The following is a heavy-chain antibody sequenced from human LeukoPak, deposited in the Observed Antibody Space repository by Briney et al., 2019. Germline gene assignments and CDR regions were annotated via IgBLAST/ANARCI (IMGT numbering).Heavy chain of an antibody. V-gene: IGHV3-33*01. D-gene: IGHD6-19*01. J-gene: IGHJ3*02. CDR2: IWYDGSDK. CDR3: ARLARTSGWYGAFDI. CDR1: GFKFSDFG. Sequence: PGGSLRLSCAASGFKFSDFGMHWVRQPPGKGLEWVGTIWYDGSDKKYGDPVKGRFTMSRDDSKDMLFLELNSLRAEDTAIYYCARLARTSGWYGAFDIWGQGTMVTVSS.